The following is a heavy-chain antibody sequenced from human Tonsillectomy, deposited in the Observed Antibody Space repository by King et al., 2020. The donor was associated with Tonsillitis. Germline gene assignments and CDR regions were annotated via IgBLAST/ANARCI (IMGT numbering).Heavy chain of an antibody. D-gene: IGHD2-21*02. V-gene: IGHV3-30*03. CDR3: ASXCXXFYCYSNY. J-gene: IGHJ4*02. Sequence: VQLVESGGGVVQPGRSLRLSCAASGFTFSSYGLHWVRQAPGKGLEWVTTITYEGSMKYYADYVKGRFTIXRDNSKYTLFLQMNTLGAEDTAVYYFASXCXXFYCYSNYWGQXTLVTVSS. CDR1: GFTFSSYG. CDR2: ITYEGSMK.